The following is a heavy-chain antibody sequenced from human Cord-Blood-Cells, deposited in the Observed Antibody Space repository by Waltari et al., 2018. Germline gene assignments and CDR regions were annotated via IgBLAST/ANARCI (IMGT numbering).Heavy chain of an antibody. CDR2: INPNSGGT. CDR3: ARDWKRWGVGFDY. Sequence: QVQLVQSGAEVKKPGASVKVSCKAPGYTFTGYYMHWVRQAPGQGLEWMGRINPNSGGTNYAQKFQGRVTMTRDTSISTAYMELSRLRSDDTAVYYCARDWKRWGVGFDYWGQGTLVTVSS. CDR1: GYTFTGYY. J-gene: IGHJ4*02. D-gene: IGHD3-16*01. V-gene: IGHV1-2*06.